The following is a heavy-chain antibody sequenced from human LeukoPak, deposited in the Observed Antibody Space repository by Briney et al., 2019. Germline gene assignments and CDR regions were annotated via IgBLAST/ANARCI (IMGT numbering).Heavy chain of an antibody. CDR2: IYYTGST. CDR3: ASNPNTGSAFDP. CDR1: GGSISSYY. D-gene: IGHD1-14*01. Sequence: PSETLSLTCTVSGGSISSYYWNWIRQPPGKGLEWIGYIYYTGSTNYNPSLKSRVTISVDTSKNQFSLKLSSVTAADTAVYYCASNPNTGSAFDPWGQGTLVTLSS. J-gene: IGHJ5*02. V-gene: IGHV4-59*08.